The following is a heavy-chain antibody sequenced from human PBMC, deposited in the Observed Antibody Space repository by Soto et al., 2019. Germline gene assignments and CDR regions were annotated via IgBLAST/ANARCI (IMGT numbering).Heavy chain of an antibody. CDR2: ILPMFDRP. D-gene: IGHD3-16*02. J-gene: IGHJ4*02. V-gene: IGHV1-69*06. Sequence: QVQLVQSETEVKKPGSAVRVSCTASGGTFNTYAMNWVRQAPGQGLEWMGGILPMFDRPRYAQTFQGRVTITVDKRTTTDYMERSSLRSDDTAVYYCTRSIGSGRVLGGFDYWGQGPLVNVSS. CDR1: GGTFNTYA. CDR3: TRSIGSGRVLGGFDY.